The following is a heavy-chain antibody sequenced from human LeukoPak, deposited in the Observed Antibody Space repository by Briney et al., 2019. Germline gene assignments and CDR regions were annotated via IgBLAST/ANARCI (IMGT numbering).Heavy chain of an antibody. CDR2: ISSSSSTI. D-gene: IGHD3-9*01. CDR1: RFTFSSYS. CDR3: AKALRYVDMLSTSPEYNWCDS. J-gene: IGHJ5*01. Sequence: PGGSLRLSCAASRFTFSSYSMNWVRQAPGKGLEWVSYISSSSSTIYYADSVKGRFTISRDNAKNSLYLQLNSLRAEDTAGYDHAKALRYVDMLSTSPEYNWCDSLLERTQVTVCS. V-gene: IGHV3-48*01.